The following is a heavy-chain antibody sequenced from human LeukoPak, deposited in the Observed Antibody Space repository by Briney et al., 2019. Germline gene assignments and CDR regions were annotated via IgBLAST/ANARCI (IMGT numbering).Heavy chain of an antibody. Sequence: GGPLRLSCAASGFTFSSYGMSWVRQAPGKGLEWVSAISGSGGSTYYADSVKGRFTISRDNSKSTLYLQMNSLRAEDTAVYYCAELGITMIGGVWGKGTTVTISS. CDR1: GFTFSSYG. CDR3: AELGITMIGGV. J-gene: IGHJ6*04. V-gene: IGHV3-23*01. D-gene: IGHD3-10*02. CDR2: ISGSGGST.